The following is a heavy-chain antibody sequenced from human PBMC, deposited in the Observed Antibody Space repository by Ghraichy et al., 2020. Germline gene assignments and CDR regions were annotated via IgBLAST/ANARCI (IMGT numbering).Heavy chain of an antibody. CDR3: AAQGGEMGQRDSYDYDISGYYPYWYFDL. Sequence: GGSLRLSCAASGFTFSSYAMSWVRQAPGKGLEWVSGISGSGGNTYYADSVKGRFTISRDNPKNTLYLQMNSLRAEDTAVYYCAAQGGEMGQRDSYDYDISGYYPYWYFDLWGRGTLVTVSS. D-gene: IGHD3-22*01. J-gene: IGHJ2*01. CDR1: GFTFSSYA. V-gene: IGHV3-23*01. CDR2: ISGSGGNT.